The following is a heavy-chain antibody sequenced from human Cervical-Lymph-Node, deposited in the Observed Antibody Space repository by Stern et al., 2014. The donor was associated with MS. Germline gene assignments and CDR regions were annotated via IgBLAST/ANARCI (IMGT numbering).Heavy chain of an antibody. D-gene: IGHD3-3*01. Sequence: QVQLVQSGGEVKKPGASVKVSCKASGYSFSSYGIAWVRQAPGQGLEWMGWISPDNGNTNYAQEFQDRVTMTTDTSTSVVHMELRSLRSDDTAVYYCARTYDFWSGYGDYWGQGTLVTVSS. CDR3: ARTYDFWSGYGDY. V-gene: IGHV1-18*01. J-gene: IGHJ4*02. CDR2: ISPDNGNT. CDR1: GYSFSSYG.